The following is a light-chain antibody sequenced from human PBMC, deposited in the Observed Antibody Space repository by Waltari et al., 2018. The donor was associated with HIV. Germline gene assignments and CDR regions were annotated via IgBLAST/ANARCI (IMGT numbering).Light chain of an antibody. V-gene: IGLV3-1*01. Sequence: SYELTQPPSVSVSPGQTATITCSGDKLGDKYVSWYQQRPGQSPVLVIYQDTGRPSGIPERLSGSNSGNTATLTISGTQAMDEADYYCQAWDSRAVVFGGGTKLTVL. CDR3: QAWDSRAVV. J-gene: IGLJ2*01. CDR2: QDT. CDR1: KLGDKY.